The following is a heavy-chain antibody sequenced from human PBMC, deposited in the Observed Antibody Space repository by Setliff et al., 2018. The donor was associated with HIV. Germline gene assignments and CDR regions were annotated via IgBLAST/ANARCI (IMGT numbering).Heavy chain of an antibody. V-gene: IGHV4-61*02. CDR1: GDSISSGNYY. Sequence: SETLSLTCTVSGDSISSGNYYWTWIRQPAGKALEWIGRITNTGATEYNPSLKSRVTMSVDTSKNQISLKLSFVTAADTAVFYCAREFYHYDSSDYYSDYYYYYMDVWGKGTTVTVSS. J-gene: IGHJ6*03. D-gene: IGHD3-22*01. CDR3: AREFYHYDSSDYYSDYYYYYMDV. CDR2: ITNTGAT.